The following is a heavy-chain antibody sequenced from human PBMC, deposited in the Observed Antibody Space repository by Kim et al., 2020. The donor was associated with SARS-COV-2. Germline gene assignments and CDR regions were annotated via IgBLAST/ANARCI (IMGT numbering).Heavy chain of an antibody. D-gene: IGHD6-19*01. CDR2: MNPNSGNT. J-gene: IGHJ5*02. Sequence: ASVKVSCKASGYTFTSYDINWVRQATGQGLEWMGWMNPNSGNTGYAQKFQGRVTMTRNTSISTAYMELSSLRSEDTAVYYCARAGYSSGWYRTYNWFDPWGQGTLVTVSS. V-gene: IGHV1-8*01. CDR3: ARAGYSSGWYRTYNWFDP. CDR1: GYTFTSYD.